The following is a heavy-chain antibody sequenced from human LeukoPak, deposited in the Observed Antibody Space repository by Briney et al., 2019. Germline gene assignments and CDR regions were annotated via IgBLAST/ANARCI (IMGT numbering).Heavy chain of an antibody. CDR3: TKDYGGDPFDY. D-gene: IGHD4-23*01. CDR2: ISNDGSRK. J-gene: IGHJ4*02. V-gene: IGHV3-30*18. CDR1: GFTFSRHG. Sequence: GGSLRLSCAPSGFTFSRHGMHWVRQAPGKGLEWVAIISNDGSRKYYAHSVEGRFTISRDNSKNTLYLQVNSLRVEDTAVYYCTKDYGGDPFDYWGQGTLVTVSS.